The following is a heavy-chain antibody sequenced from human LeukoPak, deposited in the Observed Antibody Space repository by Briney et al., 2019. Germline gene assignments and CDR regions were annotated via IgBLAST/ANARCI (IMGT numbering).Heavy chain of an antibody. J-gene: IGHJ6*03. CDR2: IDHSGST. CDR3: ARGSGAYDRTGNFYYYMDV. CDR1: GGSFSDYS. V-gene: IGHV4-34*01. D-gene: IGHD3-22*01. Sequence: SETLSLTCAVYGGSFSDYSWSWIRQSSGRGLEWIGEIDHSGSTNYNQSLKSRVTISVDTSKNQVSLKLTSVTAADSALFYCARGSGAYDRTGNFYYYMDVWGKGTTVTVSS.